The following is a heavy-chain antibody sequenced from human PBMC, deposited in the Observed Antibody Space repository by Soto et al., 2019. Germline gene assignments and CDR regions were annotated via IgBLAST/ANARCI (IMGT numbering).Heavy chain of an antibody. V-gene: IGHV3-30-3*01. D-gene: IGHD1-26*01. J-gene: IGHJ6*02. CDR2: ISYDGSNK. CDR3: ARDYHLEQWEPTPYYYYGMDV. Sequence: PGGSLRLSCAASGFTFSSYAMHWVRQAPGKGLEWVAVISYDGSNKYYADSVKGRFTISRDNSKNTLYLQMNSLRAEDTAVYYCARDYHLEQWEPTPYYYYGMDVWGQGTTVTVSS. CDR1: GFTFSSYA.